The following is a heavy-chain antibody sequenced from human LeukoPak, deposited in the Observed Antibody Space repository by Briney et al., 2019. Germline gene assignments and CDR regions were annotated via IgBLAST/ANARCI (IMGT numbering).Heavy chain of an antibody. J-gene: IGHJ4*02. CDR2: ITSSGTTI. CDR1: GFTFSSYN. Sequence: PGGSLRLSCAASGFTFSSYNMNWVRQAPGKGLECVSYITSSGTTIYYADSVKGRFTISRDNAKNSLYLQMNSLRDEDTAVYYCAKDSGDGYTHCGDYWGQGTLVAVSS. V-gene: IGHV3-48*02. CDR3: AKDSGDGYTHCGDY. D-gene: IGHD5-24*01.